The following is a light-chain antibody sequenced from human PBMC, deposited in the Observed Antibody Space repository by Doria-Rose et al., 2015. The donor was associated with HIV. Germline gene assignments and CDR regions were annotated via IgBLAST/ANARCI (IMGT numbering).Light chain of an antibody. V-gene: IGKV3-20*01. CDR3: QQYGSTPPT. J-gene: IGKJ1*01. CDR2: GAS. CDR1: QSVTSNY. Sequence: TQSPGTLSLSPGERATLSCRASQSVTSNYLAWYQQKPGQAPRLLTYGASSRVTGIPDRFSGSGSGTDFTLTISRLEPEDFAVYYCQQYGSTPPTFGQGTKVEIK.